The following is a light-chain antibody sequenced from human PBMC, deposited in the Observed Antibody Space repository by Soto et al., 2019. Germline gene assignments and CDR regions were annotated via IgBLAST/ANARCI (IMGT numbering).Light chain of an antibody. CDR1: QSVSSY. Sequence: EIVLTQSPATLSLSPGERATLSCRASQSVSSYLAWYQQKPGQAPRLLIYDASNTSTGIPFMFSGSWSGTDFTLSISSREPEDFAVYYCQQRKNWPLTFGGGTKVEIK. CDR2: DAS. V-gene: IGKV3-11*01. J-gene: IGKJ4*01. CDR3: QQRKNWPLT.